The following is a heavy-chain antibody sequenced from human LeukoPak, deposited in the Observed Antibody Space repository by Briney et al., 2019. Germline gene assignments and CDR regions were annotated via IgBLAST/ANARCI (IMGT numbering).Heavy chain of an antibody. CDR3: ARSYGDPALDAFDI. V-gene: IGHV3-23*01. CDR1: GFTFTSYA. Sequence: GGSLRLSCAASGFTFTSYAMTWVRQAPGKGLEWVSAISGSGGTTHYADSVKGRFTISRDNSKNTLYLQMNSLRAEDTAVYYCARSYGDPALDAFDIWGQGTMVTVSS. D-gene: IGHD4-17*01. J-gene: IGHJ3*02. CDR2: ISGSGGTT.